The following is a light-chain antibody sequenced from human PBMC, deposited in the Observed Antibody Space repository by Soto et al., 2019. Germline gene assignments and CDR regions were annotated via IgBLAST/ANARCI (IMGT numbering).Light chain of an antibody. J-gene: IGLJ2*01. Sequence: QAVVTQESSLTVSPGGTVTVTCGSSTGAVTSGHWPYWFQQRPGQAPRTLIYDTNIKHSWTPARFSGSLLGGKAALTLSGAQPEDEADYCCCLSHGGVVVFGGGTKLTVL. CDR1: TGAVTSGHW. CDR2: DTN. V-gene: IGLV7-46*01. CDR3: CLSHGGVVV.